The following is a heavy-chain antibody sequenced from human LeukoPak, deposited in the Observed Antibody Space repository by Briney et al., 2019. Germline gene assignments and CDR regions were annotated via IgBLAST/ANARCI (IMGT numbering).Heavy chain of an antibody. CDR2: INPNSGGT. CDR1: GYTFTGYY. D-gene: IGHD6-19*01. Sequence: GASVKVSCKASGYTFTGYYMHWVRQAPGQGLEWMGWINPNSGGTNYAQKFQGWVTMTRGTSISTAYMELSRLRSDDTAVYYCARDTGSGWPMINYWGQGTLVTVSS. J-gene: IGHJ4*02. CDR3: ARDTGSGWPMINY. V-gene: IGHV1-2*04.